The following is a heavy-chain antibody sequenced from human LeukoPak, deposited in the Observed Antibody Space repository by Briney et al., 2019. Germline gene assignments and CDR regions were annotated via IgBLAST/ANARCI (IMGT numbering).Heavy chain of an antibody. D-gene: IGHD3-10*01. J-gene: IGHJ4*02. CDR3: ARLYGSGSSVFF. CDR1: GFTFRKHG. V-gene: IGHV3-21*01. Sequence: GGSLRLSCAASGFTFRKHGMNWVRQAPGKGLKWVSSISSSSSYIYYADSVKGRFTISRDNAKNSLYLQMNSLRAEDTAVYYCARLYGSGSSVFFWGQGTLVTVSS. CDR2: ISSSSSYI.